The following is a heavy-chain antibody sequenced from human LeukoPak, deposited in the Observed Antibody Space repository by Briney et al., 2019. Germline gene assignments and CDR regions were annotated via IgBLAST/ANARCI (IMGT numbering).Heavy chain of an antibody. CDR3: ARATIFGVVTH. D-gene: IGHD3-3*01. V-gene: IGHV4-59*01. J-gene: IGHJ4*02. Sequence: SETLSLTCTVSGGSISSYYWSWIRQPPGKGLEWIGYIYYSGSTNYNPSLKSRVTILVDTSKNQFSLKLSSVTAADTAVYYCARATIFGVVTHWGRGTLVTVSS. CDR2: IYYSGST. CDR1: GGSISSYY.